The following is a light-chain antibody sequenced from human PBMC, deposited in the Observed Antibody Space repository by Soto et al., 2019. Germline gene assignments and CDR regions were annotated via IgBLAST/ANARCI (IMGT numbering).Light chain of an antibody. J-gene: IGKJ4*01. CDR3: HQRGDWPT. V-gene: IGKV3-11*01. CDR1: QNVNHY. CDR2: DTS. Sequence: EIVVTQSPATLSLSPGDRAPLSCRTSQNVNHYLAWYQQKPGQAPSLLIYDTSNRATGIPARFTGSGSGTDFTLTISSLEPEDFAVYYCHQRGDWPTFGGGTKVEIK.